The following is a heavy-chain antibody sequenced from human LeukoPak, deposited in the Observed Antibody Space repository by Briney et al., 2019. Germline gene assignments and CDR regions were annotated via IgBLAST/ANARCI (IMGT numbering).Heavy chain of an antibody. J-gene: IGHJ4*02. V-gene: IGHV5-51*01. Sequence: GESLKISCKGPGYNFTTYWIGWVRQMPGKGLEWMGIIYPGDSDTRYSPSFQGQVTISADKSISTAYLQWSSLKASDTAMYYCARPYDDMIDYWGQGTLVTFSS. CDR2: IYPGDSDT. CDR1: GYNFTTYW. CDR3: ARPYDDMIDY. D-gene: IGHD1-1*01.